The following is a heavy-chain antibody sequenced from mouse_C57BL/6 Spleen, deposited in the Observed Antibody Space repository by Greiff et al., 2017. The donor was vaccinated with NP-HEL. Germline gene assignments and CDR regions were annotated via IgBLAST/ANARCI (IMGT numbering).Heavy chain of an antibody. J-gene: IGHJ4*01. CDR3: ARPIYDGCPGAMDY. D-gene: IGHD2-3*01. Sequence: EVQVVESGGDLVKPGGSLKLSCAASGFPFSSYGMSWVRQTPDKRLEWVATISSGGSYTYYPDSVKGRFTFSRDNAKNTLYLQLSSLKSEDTAMYYGARPIYDGCPGAMDYWGQGTSVTVSS. CDR1: GFPFSSYG. CDR2: ISSGGSYT. V-gene: IGHV5-6*01.